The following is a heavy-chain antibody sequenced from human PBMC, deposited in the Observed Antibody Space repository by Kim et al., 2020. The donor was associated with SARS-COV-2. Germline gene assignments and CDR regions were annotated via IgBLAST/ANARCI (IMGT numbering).Heavy chain of an antibody. V-gene: IGHV4-34*01. CDR2: INHSGST. Sequence: SETLSLTCAVYGGSFSGYYWSWIRQPPGKGLEWIGEINHSGSTNYNPSLKSRVTISVDTSKNQFSLKLSSVTAADTAVYYCARVMTTVVPATYFDYWGQG. CDR1: GGSFSGYY. CDR3: ARVMTTVVPATYFDY. D-gene: IGHD4-17*01. J-gene: IGHJ4*02.